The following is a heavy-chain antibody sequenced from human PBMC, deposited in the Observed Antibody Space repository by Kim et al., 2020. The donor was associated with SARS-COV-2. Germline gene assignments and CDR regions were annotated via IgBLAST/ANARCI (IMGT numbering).Heavy chain of an antibody. V-gene: IGHV1-18*01. CDR1: GYTFTSYG. CDR2: ISAYNGNT. D-gene: IGHD6-19*01. Sequence: ASVKVSCKASGYTFTSYGISWVRQAPGQGLEWMGWISAYNGNTNYAQKLQGRVTMTTDTSTSTAYMELRSLRSDDTAVYYCARGPQGEQWLVLSFWGQGTLVTVSS. J-gene: IGHJ4*02. CDR3: ARGPQGEQWLVLSF.